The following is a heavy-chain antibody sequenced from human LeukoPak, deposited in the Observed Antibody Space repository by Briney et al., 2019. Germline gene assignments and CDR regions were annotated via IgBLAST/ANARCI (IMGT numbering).Heavy chain of an antibody. CDR2: FDPEDGET. D-gene: IGHD6-13*01. Sequence: ASVKVSCKLSGDTLSDLSIHWVRQAPGKGLEWMGGFDPEDGETVYAQKFQGRATVTEDTSTDTAYMEVTNLRSDDTAVYYCAMGVDRSSWYLFDYWGQGALVTVSS. CDR3: AMGVDRSSWYLFDY. CDR1: GDTLSDLS. J-gene: IGHJ4*02. V-gene: IGHV1-24*01.